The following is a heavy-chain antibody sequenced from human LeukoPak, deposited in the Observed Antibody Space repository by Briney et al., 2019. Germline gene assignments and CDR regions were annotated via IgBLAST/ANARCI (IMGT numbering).Heavy chain of an antibody. J-gene: IGHJ4*02. CDR2: ITPIFGTA. D-gene: IGHD2-15*01. CDR3: ARDLGGEENYFDY. V-gene: IGHV1-69*05. Sequence: GASVKVSCKASGYTFTSYDINWVRQAPGQGLEWMGGITPIFGTANYAQKFQGRVTITTDESTSTAYMELSSLRSEDTAVYYCARDLGGEENYFDYWGQGTLVTVSS. CDR1: GYTFTSYD.